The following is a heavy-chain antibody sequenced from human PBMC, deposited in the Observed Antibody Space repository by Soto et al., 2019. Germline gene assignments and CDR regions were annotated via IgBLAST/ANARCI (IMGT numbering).Heavy chain of an antibody. V-gene: IGHV3-30*18. CDR1: GFTFSSYG. CDR3: AKDLGDSGVAY. D-gene: IGHD3-10*01. CDR2: ISYDGSNK. Sequence: QVQLVESGGGVVQPGRSLRLSCAASGFTFSSYGMHWVRQAPGKGLEWVAVISYDGSNKYYADSVKGRFTISRDNSKNTLYLKMNSRRAEDTVVYYCAKDLGDSGVAYWGRETRVTVSP. J-gene: IGHJ4*02.